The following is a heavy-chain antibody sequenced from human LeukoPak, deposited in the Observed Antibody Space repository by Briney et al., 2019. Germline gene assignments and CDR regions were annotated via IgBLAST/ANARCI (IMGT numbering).Heavy chain of an antibody. CDR1: GFPFSDHY. CDR3: ARGHWGLDY. J-gene: IGHJ4*02. CDR2: IYNGGDTI. V-gene: IGHV3-11*04. Sequence: GGSLRLSCATSGFPFSDHYMTWIRQAPGKGLETVSYIYNGGDTIYYAASVRGRFTISRDNAESSLYLQMNSLRAEDTAVYYCARGHWGLDYWGRGTLVTVSS. D-gene: IGHD7-27*01.